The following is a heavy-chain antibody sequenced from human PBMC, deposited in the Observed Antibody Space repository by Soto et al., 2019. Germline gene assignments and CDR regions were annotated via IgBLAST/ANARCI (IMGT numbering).Heavy chain of an antibody. CDR1: GYSFSTHA. Sequence: ASVKVSCKASGYSFSTHAMHWVRQAPGQRLEWVGWINSVNDHTIYSEKFQGRVTITSDTFATTAYMELSSLTSEDTAVYYCARNILGGTTDYWGQGTLVTVSS. J-gene: IGHJ4*02. CDR3: ARNILGGTTDY. V-gene: IGHV1-3*01. CDR2: INSVNDHT. D-gene: IGHD1-7*01.